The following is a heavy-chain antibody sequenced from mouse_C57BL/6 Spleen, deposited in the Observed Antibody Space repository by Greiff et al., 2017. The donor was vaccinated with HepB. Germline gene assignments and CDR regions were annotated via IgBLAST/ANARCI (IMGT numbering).Heavy chain of an antibody. D-gene: IGHD2-4*01. Sequence: DVKLQESGPGLVKPSQSLSLTCSVTGYSITSGYYWNWIRQFPGNKLEWMGYISYDGSNNYNPSLKNRISITRDTSKNQFFLKLNSVTTEDTATYYCARDDDYDGVSFAYWGQGTLVTVSA. CDR3: ARDDDYDGVSFAY. CDR1: GYSITSGYY. CDR2: ISYDGSN. V-gene: IGHV3-6*01. J-gene: IGHJ3*01.